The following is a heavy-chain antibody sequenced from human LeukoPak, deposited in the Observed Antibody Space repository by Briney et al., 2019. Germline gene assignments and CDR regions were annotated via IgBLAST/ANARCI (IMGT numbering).Heavy chain of an antibody. CDR2: IYSGGST. V-gene: IGHV3-53*01. CDR1: GFTVSSNY. J-gene: IGHJ4*02. Sequence: PGGSLRLSCAASGFTVSSNYMSWVRQAPGKGLEWVSVIYSGGSTYYADSVKGRFTISRDNSKNTLYLQMNSLRAEDTAVYYCARSPPDYSGCGYWGQGTLVTVSS. D-gene: IGHD5-12*01. CDR3: ARSPPDYSGCGY.